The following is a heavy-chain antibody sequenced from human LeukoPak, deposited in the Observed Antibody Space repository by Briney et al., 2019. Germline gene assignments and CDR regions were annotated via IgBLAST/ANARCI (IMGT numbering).Heavy chain of an antibody. Sequence: SETLSLTCTVSGGSISSSSYYWGWIRQPPGKRLEWIGSLYYSGSTYYNPSLKSRVTMSVDTSKNQFSLKMNSATAADTAVYFCARGGPTYYYDSSGYPLDYWGQGTLVTVSS. CDR2: LYYSGST. J-gene: IGHJ4*02. V-gene: IGHV4-39*07. CDR3: ARGGPTYYYDSSGYPLDY. CDR1: GGSISSSSYY. D-gene: IGHD3-22*01.